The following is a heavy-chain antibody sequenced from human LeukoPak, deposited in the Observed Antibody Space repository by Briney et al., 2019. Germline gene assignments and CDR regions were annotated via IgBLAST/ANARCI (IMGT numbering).Heavy chain of an antibody. CDR3: AKFSTTTGIY. D-gene: IGHD4-17*01. J-gene: IGHJ4*02. CDR2: IRYDGSNK. V-gene: IGHV3-30*02. CDR1: GFTFSSYG. Sequence: GGSLRLSCAASGFTFSSYGMHWVRQAPGKGLEWVAFIRYDGSNKNYADSVKGRFTISRDNSKNTLYLQVSSLRAEDTAVYHCAKFSTTTGIYWGQGTLVTVSS.